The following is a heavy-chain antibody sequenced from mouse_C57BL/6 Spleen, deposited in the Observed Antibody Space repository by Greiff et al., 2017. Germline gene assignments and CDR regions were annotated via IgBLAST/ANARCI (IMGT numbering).Heavy chain of an antibody. CDR1: GYTFTDYY. CDR2: INPNNGGT. CDR3: ARRGEGLYAMDY. V-gene: IGHV1-26*01. Sequence: EVQLQQSGPELVKPGASVKISCKASGYTFTDYYMNWVKQSHGQSLEWIGDINPNNGGTSYNQKFKGKATLTVDKSSSTAYMELRSLTSEDSAFYYCARRGEGLYAMDYWGQGTSVTVSS. J-gene: IGHJ4*01. D-gene: IGHD3-1*01.